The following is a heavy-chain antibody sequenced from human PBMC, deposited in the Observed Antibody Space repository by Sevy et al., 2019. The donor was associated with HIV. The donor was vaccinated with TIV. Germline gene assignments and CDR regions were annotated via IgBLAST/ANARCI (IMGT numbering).Heavy chain of an antibody. D-gene: IGHD3-10*01. CDR1: GLSVSDNY. Sequence: GGSLRLSCAGSGLSVSDNYMNWVRQAPGKGLEWVSGISDSGDTTHYAESVKGRFTISRDNSKNTVSLQMSSLRAEDTAIYYCAKLPSTVMFREKGYWGQGTRVTVSS. CDR3: AKLPSTVMFREKGY. V-gene: IGHV3-23*01. CDR2: ISDSGDTT. J-gene: IGHJ4*02.